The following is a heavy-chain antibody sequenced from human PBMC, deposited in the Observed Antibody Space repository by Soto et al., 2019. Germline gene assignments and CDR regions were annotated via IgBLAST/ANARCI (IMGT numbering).Heavy chain of an antibody. V-gene: IGHV3-23*01. CDR2: IIGSGGST. J-gene: IGHJ6*02. CDR1: GFTFSSYA. CDR3: AKGGSAAAAGKNYYYGMDV. Sequence: GSLRLSCAASGFTFSSYAMSWVRQAPGKGLEWVSAIIGSGGSTYYAYSLKGRFTISRDNSKNTLFLQMNSLRAEDTAVFYCAKGGSAAAAGKNYYYGMDVWGQGTTVTVSS. D-gene: IGHD6-13*01.